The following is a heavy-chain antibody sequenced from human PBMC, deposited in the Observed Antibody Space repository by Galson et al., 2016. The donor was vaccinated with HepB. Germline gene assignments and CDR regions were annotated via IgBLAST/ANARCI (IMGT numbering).Heavy chain of an antibody. J-gene: IGHJ3*02. D-gene: IGHD2/OR15-2a*01. CDR3: AKSVRNRIIDTGGPAFDI. Sequence: SLRLSCAASGFTFGSYAMSWVRQAPGKGLEWVSSIGSSGGGTYVADSVKGRFTISRDNSKNTLYVQMDNLRAEDTAVYYCAKSVRNRIIDTGGPAFDIWGQGTMVTVSS. CDR1: GFTFGSYA. CDR2: IGSSGGGT. V-gene: IGHV3-23*01.